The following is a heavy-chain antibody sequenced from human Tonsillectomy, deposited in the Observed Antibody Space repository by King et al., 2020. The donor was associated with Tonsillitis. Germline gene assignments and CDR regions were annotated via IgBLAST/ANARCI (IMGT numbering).Heavy chain of an antibody. CDR3: ARVAATYSSSSLVYYYNYMDV. CDR2: IYSGGNT. CDR1: GFTVSSNY. Sequence: VQLVESGGGFIQPGGSLRLSFAASGFTVSSNYMGWVRQAPGEGLEWVSLIYSGGNTYYADSVTGRVTISRDTSKNTLDPQMDSLRAEDTAVYYCARVAATYSSSSLVYYYNYMDVWGKGTTVTVSS. J-gene: IGHJ6*03. D-gene: IGHD6-6*01. V-gene: IGHV3-53*01.